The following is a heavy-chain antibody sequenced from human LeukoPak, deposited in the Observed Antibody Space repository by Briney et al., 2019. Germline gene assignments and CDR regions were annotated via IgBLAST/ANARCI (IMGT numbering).Heavy chain of an antibody. CDR3: AREQRGEVYFDY. J-gene: IGHJ4*02. CDR1: GFTFSSHA. Sequence: GGSLRLSCAASGFTFSSHAMHWVRQAPGKGLEWVAVMSYDGSHEYYADSVKGRFIISRDNSKKTQFLQMHSLRPEDTAVYYCAREQRGEVYFDYWGQGTLVTVSS. V-gene: IGHV3-30*04. D-gene: IGHD3-10*01. CDR2: MSYDGSHE.